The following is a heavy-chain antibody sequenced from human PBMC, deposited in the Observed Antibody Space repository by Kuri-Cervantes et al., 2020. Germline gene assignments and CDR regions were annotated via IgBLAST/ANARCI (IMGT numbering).Heavy chain of an antibody. D-gene: IGHD3-10*01. CDR2: IWYDGSNQ. Sequence: GESLKISCAASGFTFSSYGMHWVRQAPGKGLEWVAIIWYDGSNQYYTDSVKGRFTISRDNSKNTLYLQMNSLRAEDTAVYYCARDHGSYRTHLVAWGQGTLVTVSS. CDR3: ARDHGSYRTHLVA. V-gene: IGHV3-33*01. J-gene: IGHJ5*02. CDR1: GFTFSSYG.